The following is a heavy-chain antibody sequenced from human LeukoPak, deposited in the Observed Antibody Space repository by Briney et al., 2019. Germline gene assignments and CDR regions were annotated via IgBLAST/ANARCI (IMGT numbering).Heavy chain of an antibody. J-gene: IGHJ5*02. CDR3: ARLPSRRITPNWFDP. CDR2: IYSGGST. CDR1: GFTVSSNY. Sequence: GGSLRLSCAASGFTVSSNYMSWVRQAPGKGLEWVSVIYSGGSTYYADSVKGRFTISRDNSKNTLYLQMNSLRAEDTAVYYCARLPSRRITPNWFDPWGQGTLVTVSS. V-gene: IGHV3-66*04. D-gene: IGHD3-10*01.